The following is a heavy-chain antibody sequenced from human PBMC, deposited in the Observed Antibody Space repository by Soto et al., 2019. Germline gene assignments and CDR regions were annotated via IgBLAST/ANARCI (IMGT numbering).Heavy chain of an antibody. CDR3: AMVDVYVTPSPQDV. CDR1: GYTFTRYG. V-gene: IGHV1-18*01. D-gene: IGHD3-16*01. J-gene: IGHJ6*02. CDR2: INTYNGNT. Sequence: QVQLVQSGAEVKNPGASVKVSCKASGYTFTRYGIGWARQAPGQGLEWMGWINTYNGNTNYEQNVQGRVTLTTATPTSTAYMELRSLRSNDTAIYYCAMVDVYVTPSPQDVWGQGTTVIVSS.